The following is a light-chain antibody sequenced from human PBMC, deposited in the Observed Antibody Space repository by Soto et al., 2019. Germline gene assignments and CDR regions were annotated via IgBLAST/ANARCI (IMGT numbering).Light chain of an antibody. J-gene: IGKJ5*01. CDR1: QAIRGA. CDR2: DVS. V-gene: IGKV1-13*02. CDR3: QQFLSYPIT. Sequence: AIQVTQSPSSLSASVGDRVTITCRASQAIRGALAWYQQQPGKPPKLLIYDVSSLESGVPSRFSGSGSGTEFTLTISSLQPEDFGTYYCQQFLSYPITFGHGTRLEIK.